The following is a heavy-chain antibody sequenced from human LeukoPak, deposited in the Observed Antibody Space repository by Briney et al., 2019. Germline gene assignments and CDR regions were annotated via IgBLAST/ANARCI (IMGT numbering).Heavy chain of an antibody. Sequence: GGSLRLSCAASGFTFNSYWMNWVRQAPGKGLEWVANIKQDGSEKYYVDSVKGRFTISRDNAENSLYLQMNSLRAEDTAVYYCARLMTGAGGDYFDYWGQGTLVTVSS. CDR3: ARLMTGAGGDYFDY. CDR1: GFTFNSYW. J-gene: IGHJ4*02. V-gene: IGHV3-7*01. CDR2: IKQDGSEK. D-gene: IGHD1-26*01.